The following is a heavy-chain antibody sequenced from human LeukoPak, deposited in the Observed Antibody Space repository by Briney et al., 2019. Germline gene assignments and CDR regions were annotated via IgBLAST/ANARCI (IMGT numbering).Heavy chain of an antibody. Sequence: GGSLRLSCAASGFAFSDYYMSWIRQAPGKGLEWLAIIWYDGNNKYYADSVKGRFTISRDNSKNTLFLEMTDLRAEDTAVYYCAREWGLIAVAGGPGYWGQGALVTVSS. V-gene: IGHV3-33*08. D-gene: IGHD6-19*01. CDR2: IWYDGNNK. CDR1: GFAFSDYY. J-gene: IGHJ4*02. CDR3: AREWGLIAVAGGPGY.